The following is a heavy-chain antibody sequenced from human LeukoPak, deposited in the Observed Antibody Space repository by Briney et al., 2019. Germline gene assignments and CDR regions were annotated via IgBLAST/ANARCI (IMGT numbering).Heavy chain of an antibody. CDR3: ARGEPVAMYYPNWFDP. J-gene: IGHJ5*02. CDR2: IYHSGST. CDR1: GYSISSGYY. Sequence: SETLSLTCAVSGYSISSGYYWGWIRQPPGKGLEWIGSIYHSGSTYYNPSLKGRVTISIDTSKNQFSLKLSSVTAADTAVYYCARGEPVAMYYPNWFDPWGQGTLVTVSS. V-gene: IGHV4-38-2*01. D-gene: IGHD2-2*01.